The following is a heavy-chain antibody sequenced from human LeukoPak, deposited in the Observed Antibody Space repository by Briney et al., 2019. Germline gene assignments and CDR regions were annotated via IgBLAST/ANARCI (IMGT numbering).Heavy chain of an antibody. V-gene: IGHV3-30*18. CDR3: AKEGYYDSSGYSTPYYFDY. D-gene: IGHD3-22*01. J-gene: IGHJ4*02. Sequence: GGSLRLSCAASGFTFSSYGMHWVRQAPGKGLEWVAVISYDGSNKYYADSVKGRFTISRDNSKNTLYLQMNSLRAEDTAVYYCAKEGYYDSSGYSTPYYFDYWGQGTLVTVSS. CDR2: ISYDGSNK. CDR1: GFTFSSYG.